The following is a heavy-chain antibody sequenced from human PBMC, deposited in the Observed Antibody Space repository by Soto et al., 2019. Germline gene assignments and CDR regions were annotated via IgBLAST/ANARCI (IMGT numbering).Heavy chain of an antibody. D-gene: IGHD2-15*01. CDR1: GGSISSYY. CDR3: ARDAPTYCSGGSCTGGGFDY. CDR2: IYYSGST. V-gene: IGHV4-59*01. Sequence: QVQLQESGPGLVKPSETLSLTCTVSGGSISSYYWSWIRQPPGKGLEWIGYIYYSGSTNYNPSLKSRVTISVDTSKNQFSLKLRSVTAADTAVYYCARDAPTYCSGGSCTGGGFDYWGQGTLVTVSS. J-gene: IGHJ4*02.